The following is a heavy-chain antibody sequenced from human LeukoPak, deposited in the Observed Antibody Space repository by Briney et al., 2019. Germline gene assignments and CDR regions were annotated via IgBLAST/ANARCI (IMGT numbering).Heavy chain of an antibody. Sequence: PGGSLRLSCAASGFTFSSYWMSWVRQAPGKGLEWVANIKQDGSEKYYVDSVKGRFTISRDNAKNSLYLQMNSLRAEDTAVYYCARDRYYDSSGYLGYWGQGTLVTVSS. D-gene: IGHD3-22*01. J-gene: IGHJ4*02. CDR1: GFTFSSYW. CDR2: IKQDGSEK. V-gene: IGHV3-7*03. CDR3: ARDRYYDSSGYLGY.